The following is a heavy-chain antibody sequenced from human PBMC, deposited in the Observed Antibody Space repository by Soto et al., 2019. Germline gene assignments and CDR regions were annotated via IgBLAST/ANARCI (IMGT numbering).Heavy chain of an antibody. CDR3: ARFDCSSTSCYSFFDY. D-gene: IGHD2-2*01. J-gene: IGHJ4*02. V-gene: IGHV1-2*04. CDR2: INPNSGGT. CDR1: GYTFTGYY. Sequence: GASVKVSCKASGYTFTGYYMHWVRQAPGQGLEWMGWINPNSGGTNYAQKFQGWVTMTRDTSISTAYMELSRLRSDDTAVYYCARFDCSSTSCYSFFDYWGQGTLVTVS.